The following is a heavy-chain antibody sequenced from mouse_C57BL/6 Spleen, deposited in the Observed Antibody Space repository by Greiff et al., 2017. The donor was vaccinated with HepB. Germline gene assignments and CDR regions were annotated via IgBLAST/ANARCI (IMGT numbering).Heavy chain of an antibody. V-gene: IGHV1-4*01. CDR3: ARDDGSSLYFDY. J-gene: IGHJ2*01. D-gene: IGHD1-1*01. CDR1: GYTFTSYT. CDR2: INPSSGYT. Sequence: QVQLQQSGAELARPGASVKMSCKASGYTFTSYTMHWVKQRPGQGLEWIGYINPSSGYTKYNQKFKDKATLTADKSSSTAYMQLSSLTSEDSAVYYCARDDGSSLYFDYWGQGTTLTVSS.